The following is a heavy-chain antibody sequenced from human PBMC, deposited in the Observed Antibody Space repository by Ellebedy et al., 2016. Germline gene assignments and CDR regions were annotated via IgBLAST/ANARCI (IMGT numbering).Heavy chain of an antibody. CDR3: ARQPDYDKLTGFRYWYFDL. J-gene: IGHJ2*01. CDR1: GGSFSGYF. Sequence: SETLSLTXAVYGGSFSGYFWAWIRQSPGKGLEWIGEINHSGSTYYNPSLKSRVTISVDTSRNQFSLRLSSVTAADTAVYYCARQPDYDKLTGFRYWYFDLWGRGTLVTVSS. D-gene: IGHD3-9*01. CDR2: INHSGST. V-gene: IGHV4-34*01.